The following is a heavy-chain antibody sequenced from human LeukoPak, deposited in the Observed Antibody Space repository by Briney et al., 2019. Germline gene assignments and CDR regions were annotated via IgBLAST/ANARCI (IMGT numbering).Heavy chain of an antibody. J-gene: IGHJ4*02. CDR3: ARGSFVTSPAY. CDR1: GYTLTELS. Sequence: ASVKVSCKVSGYTLTELSMHWVRQAPGKGLEWMGGFDPEDGETIYAQKFQGRVTITRDTSISTAYMELRGLRSDDTAVYYCARGSFVTSPAYWGQGTLVTVSS. V-gene: IGHV1-24*01. CDR2: FDPEDGET. D-gene: IGHD3-16*02.